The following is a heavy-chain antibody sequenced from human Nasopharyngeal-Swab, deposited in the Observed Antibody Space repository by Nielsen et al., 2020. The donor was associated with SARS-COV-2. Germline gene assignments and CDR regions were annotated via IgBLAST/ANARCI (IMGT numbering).Heavy chain of an antibody. CDR3: AREPLPGYGDYSY. D-gene: IGHD4-17*01. V-gene: IGHV7-4-1*02. J-gene: IGHJ4*02. Sequence: WVRQAPGQGLEWMGWINTNTGNPTCAQGFTGRFVFSLDTSVSTAYLQISSLKAEDTAVYYCAREPLPGYGDYSYWGQGTLVTVSS. CDR2: INTNTGNP.